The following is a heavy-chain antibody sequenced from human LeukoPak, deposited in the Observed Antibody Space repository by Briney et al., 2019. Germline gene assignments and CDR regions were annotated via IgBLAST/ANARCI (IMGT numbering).Heavy chain of an antibody. J-gene: IGHJ3*01. Sequence: GGSLRLSCAASGFTLSTCGMHWVRQAPGKGLEWVAMISHDGNSKQYADFAKGRFAISRDNAKNLLYLQMTSLRVEDTAVYYCAREGMVRGVPDAFDLWGQGTMVTVSS. CDR1: GFTLSTCG. V-gene: IGHV3-30*03. D-gene: IGHD3-10*01. CDR2: ISHDGNSK. CDR3: AREGMVRGVPDAFDL.